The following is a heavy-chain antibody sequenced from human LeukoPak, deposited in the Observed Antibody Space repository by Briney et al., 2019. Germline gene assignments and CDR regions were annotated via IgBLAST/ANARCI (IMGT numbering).Heavy chain of an antibody. V-gene: IGHV4-31*03. J-gene: IGHJ4*02. CDR1: ADSLSSGGHY. CDR2: IHHSGSS. Sequence: PSQTLSLTCTVSADSLSSGGHYWAWIRQLPGKGLESIGFIHHSGSSRHNPSLKDRVAISVDASRKQFALRLSSVTAADTAIYYCARGGNRFGGFYFDYWGQGIHVIVSS. D-gene: IGHD3-10*01. CDR3: ARGGNRFGGFYFDY.